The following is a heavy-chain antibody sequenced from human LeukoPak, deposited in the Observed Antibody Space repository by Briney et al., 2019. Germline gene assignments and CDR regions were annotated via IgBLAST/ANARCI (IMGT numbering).Heavy chain of an antibody. V-gene: IGHV1-2*02. CDR2: IDPNSGGT. Sequence: ASVKVSCKASGYTLTGYYMHWVRQAPGQRLEWMGWIDPNSGGTNYAQKLQGRVTMTRATSISTAYMKLSRLRSDDTAVYYCARGRGWLWSGYYAYFDYWGQGTLVTVSS. CDR3: ARGRGWLWSGYYAYFDY. D-gene: IGHD3-3*01. J-gene: IGHJ4*02. CDR1: GYTLTGYY.